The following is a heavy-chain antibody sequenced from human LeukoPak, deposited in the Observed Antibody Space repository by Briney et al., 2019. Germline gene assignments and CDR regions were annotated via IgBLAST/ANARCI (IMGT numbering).Heavy chain of an antibody. J-gene: IGHJ5*02. CDR2: IYHSGSI. D-gene: IGHD2-2*01. V-gene: IGHV4-39*07. CDR1: GGSISSSSYY. CDR3: ARMGPSVSDQLAYH. Sequence: SETLSLTCTVSGGSISSSSYYWGWIRQPPGKGLEWIGNIYHSGSIYYNPSLKSRVTISVDTSKNQFSLKLTSVTAADTAVYYCARMGPSVSDQLAYHWGQGTLVTVSS.